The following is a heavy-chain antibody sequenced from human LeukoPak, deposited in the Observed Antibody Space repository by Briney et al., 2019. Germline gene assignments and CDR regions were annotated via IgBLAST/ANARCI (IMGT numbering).Heavy chain of an antibody. V-gene: IGHV3-30*02. J-gene: IGHJ4*02. CDR3: AKEQGRSSSSWVDY. CDR1: GFTFSSYG. Sequence: GGSLRLSCAASGFTFSSYGMHWVRQAPGKGLEWVAFIRYDGSNKYYAESVKGRFTISRDNSKNTLYLQMNSLRAEDTAVYYCAKEQGRSSSSWVDYWGQGTLVTVSS. D-gene: IGHD6-6*01. CDR2: IRYDGSNK.